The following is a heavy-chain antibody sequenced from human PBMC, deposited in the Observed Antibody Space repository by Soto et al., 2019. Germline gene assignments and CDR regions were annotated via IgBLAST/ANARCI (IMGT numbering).Heavy chain of an antibody. V-gene: IGHV1-46*03. CDR3: ARVAQVFSSGWKYFDY. Sequence: ASVKVSCKASGYTFTSYYMHWVRQAPGQGLEWMGIINPGGGSTSYAQKFQGRVTMTRDTSTSTVYMELSSLRSEDTAVYYCARVAQVFSSGWKYFDYWGQGILVTVSS. CDR1: GYTFTSYY. J-gene: IGHJ4*02. CDR2: INPGGGST. D-gene: IGHD6-19*01.